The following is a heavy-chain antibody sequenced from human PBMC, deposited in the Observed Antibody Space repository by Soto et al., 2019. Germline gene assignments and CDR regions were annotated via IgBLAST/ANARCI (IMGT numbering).Heavy chain of an antibody. CDR2: ISSGSSTI. J-gene: IGHJ6*03. D-gene: IGHD1-26*01. CDR3: ASLNIGHNWDPHYYYMDV. Sequence: GGSLRLSCAAFGFTFSSYSVNWVRQAPGKGLEWVSYISSGSSTIYYTESVKGRFTTSRDNARDSLYLQMDSLRAEDSAVYYCASLNIGHNWDPHYYYMDVWGKGTTVTVSS. V-gene: IGHV3-48*01. CDR1: GFTFSSYS.